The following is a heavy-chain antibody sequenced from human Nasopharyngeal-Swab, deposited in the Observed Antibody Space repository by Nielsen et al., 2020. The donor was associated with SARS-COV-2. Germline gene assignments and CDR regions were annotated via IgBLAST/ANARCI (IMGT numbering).Heavy chain of an antibody. CDR2: ISAYNGNT. Sequence: ASVKVSCKASGYTFTSYGISWVRQAPGQGLEWMGWISAYNGNTNHAQKLQGRVTMTTDTSTSTAYMELRGLRSDDTAVYYCARRSSRDYYDSSGYEDYWGQGTLVTVSS. D-gene: IGHD3-22*01. J-gene: IGHJ4*02. CDR1: GYTFTSYG. CDR3: ARRSSRDYYDSSGYEDY. V-gene: IGHV1-18*01.